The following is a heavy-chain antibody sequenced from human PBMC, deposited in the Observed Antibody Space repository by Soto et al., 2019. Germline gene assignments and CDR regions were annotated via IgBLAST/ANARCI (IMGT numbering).Heavy chain of an antibody. J-gene: IGHJ6*02. Sequence: ASVKVSCKASGYTFTTYGISWVRQAPGQGLEWMGWISPYNGTTKYAEKFQGEMTMTTDTATSTAYMDLRSLKSDDTAVYYCARDGERDTGLNFYYYLHGMDAWGQGTRVTVSS. CDR2: ISPYNGTT. V-gene: IGHV1-18*04. CDR1: GYTFTTYG. D-gene: IGHD1-1*01. CDR3: ARDGERDTGLNFYYYLHGMDA.